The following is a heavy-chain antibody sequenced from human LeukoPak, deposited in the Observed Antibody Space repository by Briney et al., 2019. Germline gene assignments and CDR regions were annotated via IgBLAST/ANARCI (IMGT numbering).Heavy chain of an antibody. CDR2: ISSSSNYI. Sequence: GGSLRLSCAASGFTFSSYTMNWVRQAPGKGLEWVSYISSSSNYIYYADSVKGRFTISRDNDKNSLYLQMNSLRAEDTAVYYCARYSSRLYTSDYWGQGNPGHRLL. V-gene: IGHV3-21*01. CDR3: ARYSSRLYTSDY. D-gene: IGHD6-13*01. J-gene: IGHJ4*02. CDR1: GFTFSSYT.